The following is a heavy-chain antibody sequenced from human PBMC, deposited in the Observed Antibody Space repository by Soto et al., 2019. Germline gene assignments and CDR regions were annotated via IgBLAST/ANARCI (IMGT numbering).Heavy chain of an antibody. J-gene: IGHJ5*02. CDR2: INAGNGNT. V-gene: IGHV1-3*01. Sequence: ASVKVSCKATGYTFTSYAMHWVRQPPGQRLEWMGWINAGNGNTKYSQKFQGRVTITRDTSASTAYLALCSLRSEDTAVYSCARVYCSSTSCYHGWFDPWGQGTLVTVSS. CDR3: ARVYCSSTSCYHGWFDP. D-gene: IGHD2-2*01. CDR1: GYTFTSYA.